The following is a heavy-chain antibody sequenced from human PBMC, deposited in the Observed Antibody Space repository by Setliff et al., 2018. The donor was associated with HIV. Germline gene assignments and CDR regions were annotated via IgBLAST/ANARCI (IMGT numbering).Heavy chain of an antibody. D-gene: IGHD3-10*02. CDR1: GGSISNGDHY. J-gene: IGHJ4*02. CDR3: AQMSMSASVYFDY. CDR2: IYYTGDT. Sequence: SETLSLTCTVSGGSISNGDHYWAWIRQSPGKGLEWIGYIYYTGDTYYRSSLESRVTISVDTSNNQFSLRLKSVTAADTAVYFCAQMSMSASVYFDYWGQGTLVTVSS. V-gene: IGHV4-30-4*08.